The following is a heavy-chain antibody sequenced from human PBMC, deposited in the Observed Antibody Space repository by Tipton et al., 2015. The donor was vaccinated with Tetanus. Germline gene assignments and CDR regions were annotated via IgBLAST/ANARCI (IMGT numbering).Heavy chain of an antibody. V-gene: IGHV4-39*01. J-gene: IGHJ5*02. CDR1: GGSLSSGTFY. CDR2: IYYNGNT. CDR3: ARTAENWFDP. Sequence: TLCLTCSLSGGSLSSGTFYWDWIRQRPGKGLEWIGNIYYNGNTLQNPSLEDRVTLSLDKSKNQFSLNVRSVTAADTAIYYFARTAENWFDPWGQGILVTVSS. D-gene: IGHD1-14*01.